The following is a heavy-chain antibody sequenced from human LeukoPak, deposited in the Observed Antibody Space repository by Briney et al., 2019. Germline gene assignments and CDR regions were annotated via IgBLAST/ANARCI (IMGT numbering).Heavy chain of an antibody. D-gene: IGHD5/OR15-5a*01. CDR1: GFTFSSYA. CDR2: VSGSGGGT. Sequence: GSLRLSCAASGFTFSSYAMNWVRQAPGKGLEWVSGVSGSGGGTYYADSVKGRFTISRDNSKTTLYLQMNSLRAEDTAVCYCAKDHRVYDKTPTAFDIWGQGTLVTVSS. J-gene: IGHJ3*02. V-gene: IGHV3-23*01. CDR3: AKDHRVYDKTPTAFDI.